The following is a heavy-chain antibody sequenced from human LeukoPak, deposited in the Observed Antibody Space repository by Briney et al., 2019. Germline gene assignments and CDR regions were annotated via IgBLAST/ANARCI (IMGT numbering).Heavy chain of an antibody. CDR3: ARQGGTLGPYDS. D-gene: IGHD3-16*01. CDR2: IYCSGNT. J-gene: IGHJ4*02. Sequence: SETLSLTCTVSGGSISSSSYYWGWIRQPPGKGLEWVGSIYCSGNTYYNPSLKSRVTISVDTSKNQFSLKLSSVTAADTAVYYCARQGGTLGPYDSWGQGTLVTVSS. V-gene: IGHV4-39*01. CDR1: GGSISSSSYY.